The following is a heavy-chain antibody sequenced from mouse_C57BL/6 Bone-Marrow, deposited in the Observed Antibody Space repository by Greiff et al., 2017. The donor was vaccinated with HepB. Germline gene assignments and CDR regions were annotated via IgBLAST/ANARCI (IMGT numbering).Heavy chain of an antibody. Sequence: QVQLQQPGAELVKPGASVKLSCKASGYTFTSYWMQWVKQRPGQGLEWIGEIDPSDSYTNYNQKFKGKATLTVDTSSSTAYMQLSSLTSEDSAVYYCARSCYSKTYYAMDDWGQGTSVTVSS. D-gene: IGHD2-5*01. J-gene: IGHJ4*01. CDR1: GYTFTSYW. CDR3: ARSCYSKTYYAMDD. V-gene: IGHV1-50*01. CDR2: IDPSDSYT.